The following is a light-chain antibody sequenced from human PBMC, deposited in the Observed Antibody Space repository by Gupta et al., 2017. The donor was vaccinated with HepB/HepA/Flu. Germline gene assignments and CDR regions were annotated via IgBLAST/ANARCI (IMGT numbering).Light chain of an antibody. Sequence: SVLTQPPSASGTPGQRVTISCSGSSSNIGSNTVTWYQQLPGTAPKLLIDSNNQRPSGVPDRFSGSKSGSSASLVISGLQSEDEADYYCAAWDDSLNGWVFGGGTKLTVL. J-gene: IGLJ3*02. CDR3: AAWDDSLNGWV. CDR1: SSNIGSNT. CDR2: SNN. V-gene: IGLV1-44*01.